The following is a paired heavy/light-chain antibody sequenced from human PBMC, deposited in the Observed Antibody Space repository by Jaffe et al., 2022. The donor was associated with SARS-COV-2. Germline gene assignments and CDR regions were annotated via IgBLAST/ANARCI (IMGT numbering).Heavy chain of an antibody. J-gene: IGHJ5*02. D-gene: IGHD2-15*01. CDR2: MNPNSGNT. Sequence: QVQLVQSGAEVKKPGASVKVSCKASGYTFTNYDMNWVRQATGQGLEWMGWMNPNSGNTGYAQKFQGRVAMTRDTSISTAYLELTSLTSEDTAIYYCARSAFCDGTCHWFDPWGQGTLVTVSS. V-gene: IGHV1-8*01. CDR1: GYTFTNYD. CDR3: ARSAFCDGTCHWFDP.
Light chain of an antibody. J-gene: IGKJ1*01. CDR1: QSLLHSNGYNY. CDR3: MQSLQTPRT. V-gene: IGKV2-28*01. CDR2: LGS. Sequence: DIVMTQSALSLPVTPGEPASISCRSSQSLLHSNGYNYLDWYLQKPGQSPQLLIYLGSNRASGVPDRFSGSGSGTDFTLKISRVEAEDVGVYYCMQSLQTPRTFGQGTKVEIK.